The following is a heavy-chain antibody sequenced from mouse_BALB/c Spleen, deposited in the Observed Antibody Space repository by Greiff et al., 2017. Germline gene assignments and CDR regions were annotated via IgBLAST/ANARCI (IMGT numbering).Heavy chain of an antibody. D-gene: IGHD1-1*01. CDR3: ARRGGSSPY. V-gene: IGHV1-9*01. J-gene: IGHJ3*01. CDR1: GYTFSSYW. Sequence: VQVVESGAELMKPGASVKISCKATGYTFSSYWIEWVKQRPGHGLEWIGEILPGSGSTNYNEKFKGKATFTADTSSNTAYMQLSSLTSEDSAVYYCARRGGSSPYWGQGTLVTVSA. CDR2: ILPGSGST.